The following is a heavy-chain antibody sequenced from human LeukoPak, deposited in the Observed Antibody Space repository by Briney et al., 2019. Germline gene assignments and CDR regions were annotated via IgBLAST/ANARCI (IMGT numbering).Heavy chain of an antibody. Sequence: GGSLRLSCAASGFTFSSYSMNWVRQAPGKGLEWVSYISSSSSTIYYADSVKGRFTISRDNAKNSLYLQMNSLRAEDTAVYYCARAPPGYSSNWYAYWGQGTLVTVSS. CDR2: ISSSSSTI. J-gene: IGHJ5*01. V-gene: IGHV3-48*04. CDR3: ARAPPGYSSNWYAY. CDR1: GFTFSSYS. D-gene: IGHD6-13*01.